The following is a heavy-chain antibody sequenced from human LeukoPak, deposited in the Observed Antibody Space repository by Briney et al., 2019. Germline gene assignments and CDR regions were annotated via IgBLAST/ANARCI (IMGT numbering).Heavy chain of an antibody. V-gene: IGHV1-18*01. CDR1: GYTFTSYG. CDR3: ARDWGWSYYYDSSGYLRFDY. CDR2: ISAYNGNT. D-gene: IGHD3-22*01. J-gene: IGHJ4*02. Sequence: ASVKVSCKASGYTFTSYGISWVRQAPGQGLEWMGWISAYNGNTNYAQKLQGRVTMTTDTSTSTAYMELRSLRSDDTAVYYCARDWGWSYYYDSSGYLRFDYWGQGTLVTVSS.